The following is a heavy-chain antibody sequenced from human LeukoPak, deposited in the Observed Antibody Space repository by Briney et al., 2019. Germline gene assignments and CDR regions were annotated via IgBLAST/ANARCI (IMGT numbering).Heavy chain of an antibody. V-gene: IGHV1-2*02. J-gene: IGHJ6*03. CDR2: INPNSGGT. CDR1: GYTFTGYY. CDR3: ARDRRTPKYYYYMDV. Sequence: GASVKVSCKASGYTFTGYYMHWVRQAPGQGLEWMGWINPNSGGTNYAQKFQGRVTMTRDTSISTAYMELSRLRSDDTAVYYCARDRRTPKYYYYMDVWGKGTTVTVSS.